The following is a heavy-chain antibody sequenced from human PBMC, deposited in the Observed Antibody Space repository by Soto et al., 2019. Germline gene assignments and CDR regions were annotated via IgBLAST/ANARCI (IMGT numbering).Heavy chain of an antibody. J-gene: IGHJ4*02. V-gene: IGHV3-23*01. CDR3: AKLWFGELAPVDY. CDR2: VSGSGAGA. D-gene: IGHD3-10*01. Sequence: PGGSLRLSCAASGFTFSSYAMTWVRQAPGRGLEWVSTVSGSGAGAYYADSVKGRFTISRDNSKNTVYLQMNSLRAEDTAIYYCAKLWFGELAPVDYWGQGTLVTV. CDR1: GFTFSSYA.